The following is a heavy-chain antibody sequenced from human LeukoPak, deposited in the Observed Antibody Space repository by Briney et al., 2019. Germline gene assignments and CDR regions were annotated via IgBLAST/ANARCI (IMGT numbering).Heavy chain of an antibody. D-gene: IGHD2-2*01. J-gene: IGHJ4*02. CDR1: GFTFSSYG. CDR3: ANGYCSSTSCHQFDY. CDR2: ISYDGSNK. V-gene: IGHV3-30*18. Sequence: GRSLRLSCAASGFTFSSYGMHWVRQAPGKGLEWVAVISYDGSNKYYADSVKGRFTISRDNSKNTLYLQMNSLRAEDTAVYYCANGYCSSTSCHQFDYWGQGTLVTVSS.